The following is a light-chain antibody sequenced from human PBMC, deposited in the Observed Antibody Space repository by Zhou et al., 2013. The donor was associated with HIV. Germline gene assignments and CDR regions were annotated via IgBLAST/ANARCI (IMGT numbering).Light chain of an antibody. V-gene: IGKV1-33*01. J-gene: IGKJ4*01. CDR1: QDISNY. Sequence: DIQMTQSPSSLSASVGDRVTITCQASQDISNYLNWYQQKPGKAPELLIYAASTLQSGVPSRFSGSGSGTDFTLTISCLQSEDFATYYCQQYYSFPPTFGGGTKVEIK. CDR3: QQYYSFPPT. CDR2: AAS.